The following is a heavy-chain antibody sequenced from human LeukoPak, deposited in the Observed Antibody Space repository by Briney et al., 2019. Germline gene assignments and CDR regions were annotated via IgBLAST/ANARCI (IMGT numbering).Heavy chain of an antibody. CDR2: INTDGSST. Sequence: GGSLRLSCAASGFTFSSYWMHWVRQAPGKGLVWVSRINTDGSSTSYADSVKGRFTISRDNAKNTLYLQMSSLRAGDTAVYYCTRGTGAPVDHFDYWGQGTLVTVSS. V-gene: IGHV3-74*01. CDR1: GFTFSSYW. CDR3: TRGTGAPVDHFDY. J-gene: IGHJ4*02. D-gene: IGHD1-14*01.